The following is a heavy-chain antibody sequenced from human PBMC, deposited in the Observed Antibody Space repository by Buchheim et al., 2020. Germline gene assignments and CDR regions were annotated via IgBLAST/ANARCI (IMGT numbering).Heavy chain of an antibody. CDR1: GFSLSTKS. V-gene: IGHV3-21*02. Sequence: EVQLLESGGGLVKPGGSLRLSCEASGFSLSTKSMNWVRQAPGKGLQWLSSMSSSSRYIHYADSVRGRFTISRDSAKNSLYLQMDSLRAEDTAVYYCATDPSEWGSRDEPLDMWGQGT. D-gene: IGHD2-15*01. CDR2: MSSSSRYI. CDR3: ATDPSEWGSRDEPLDM. J-gene: IGHJ3*02.